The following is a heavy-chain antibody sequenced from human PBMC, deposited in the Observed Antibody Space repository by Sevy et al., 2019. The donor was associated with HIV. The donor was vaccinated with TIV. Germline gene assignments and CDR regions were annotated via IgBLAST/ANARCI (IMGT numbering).Heavy chain of an antibody. J-gene: IGHJ4*02. CDR2: IYHRGNT. CDR3: ASLSVALSEYDYFDY. D-gene: IGHD5-12*01. V-gene: IGHV4-38-2*02. CDR1: DYSITSGYF. Sequence: ESLKISCIVSDYSITSGYFWGWVRQPPGKGLEWIARIYHRGNTDYNPSLKSRVSMSVDTSNNQFSLKLKSVTAADTAVYYCASLSVALSEYDYFDYSGQGIMVTVSS.